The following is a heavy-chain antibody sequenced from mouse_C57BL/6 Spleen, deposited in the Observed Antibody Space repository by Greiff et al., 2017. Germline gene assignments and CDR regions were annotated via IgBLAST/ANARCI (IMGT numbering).Heavy chain of an antibody. J-gene: IGHJ4*01. Sequence: QVQLKQPGTELVKPGASVKLSCKASGYTFTSYWMHWVKQRPGQGLEWIGNINPSNGGTNYNEKFKSKATLTVDESSSTAYMQLSSLTSEDSAVYYCARSGGMNLLLQRDYAMDYWGQGTSVTVSS. CDR2: INPSNGGT. CDR3: ARSGGMNLLLQRDYAMDY. CDR1: GYTFTSYW. D-gene: IGHD1-1*01. V-gene: IGHV1-53*01.